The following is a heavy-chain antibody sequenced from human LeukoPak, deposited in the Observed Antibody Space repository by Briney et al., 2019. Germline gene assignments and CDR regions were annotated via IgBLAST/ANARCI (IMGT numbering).Heavy chain of an antibody. Sequence: GGSLRLSCAASGFSSRSHGMNWVRQAPGKGLEWVSGISPRGDITYYKDSVRGRFTISRDNFKNTVSLQLNSLRAEDTAMYYCAKDDDWGRFNHWGQGTLVTVSS. V-gene: IGHV3-23*01. CDR3: AKDDDWGRFNH. D-gene: IGHD3-16*01. CDR2: ISPRGDIT. J-gene: IGHJ1*01. CDR1: GFSSRSHG.